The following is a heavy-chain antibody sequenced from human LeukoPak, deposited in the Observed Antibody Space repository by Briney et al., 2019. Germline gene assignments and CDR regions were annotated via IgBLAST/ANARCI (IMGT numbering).Heavy chain of an antibody. Sequence: GGSLRLSCTTSGFTFSNYWMSWVRQAPGKGLEWVANIKQGGGEKYYVDSVKGRFTISRDNAKNSLYLQMNSLRAEDTAIYYCARAPIVVVPTWRPTYFDYWGQGTLVTVSS. J-gene: IGHJ4*02. CDR3: ARAPIVVVPTWRPTYFDY. D-gene: IGHD2-2*01. CDR2: IKQGGGEK. CDR1: GFTFSNYW. V-gene: IGHV3-7*01.